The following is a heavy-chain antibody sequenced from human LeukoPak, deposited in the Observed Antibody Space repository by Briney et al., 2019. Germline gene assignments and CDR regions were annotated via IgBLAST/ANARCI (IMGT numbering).Heavy chain of an antibody. D-gene: IGHD3-22*01. J-gene: IGHJ4*02. CDR2: ISSSSSYI. CDR1: GFTFSSYS. Sequence: RGGSLRLSCAASGFTFSSYSMNWVRQAPGKGLEWVSSISSSSSYIYYVDSVKGRFTISRDNAKNSLYLQMNSLRAEDTALYYCARVHGDSSGYRYIDYWGQGTLVTVSS. V-gene: IGHV3-21*01. CDR3: ARVHGDSSGYRYIDY.